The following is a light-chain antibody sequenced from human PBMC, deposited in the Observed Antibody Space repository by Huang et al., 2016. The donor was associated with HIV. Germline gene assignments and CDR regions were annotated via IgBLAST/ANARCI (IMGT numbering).Light chain of an antibody. V-gene: IGKV1-39*01. Sequence: DIQMTQSPSSLSASVGDRVTLTCRTSHSISNYLNWYQQKAGKAPKLLIHTTSSLQSAVPSRFSGSGSGTDFTLTISSMQPEDSATYYCQQSYNTPYTFGQGTKLEIK. CDR1: HSISNY. CDR2: TTS. CDR3: QQSYNTPYT. J-gene: IGKJ2*01.